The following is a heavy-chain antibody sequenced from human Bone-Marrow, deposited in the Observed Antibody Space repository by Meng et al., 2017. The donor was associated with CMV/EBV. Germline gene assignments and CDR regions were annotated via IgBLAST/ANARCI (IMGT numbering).Heavy chain of an antibody. CDR1: GFSLSTIGVG. CDR3: AHRGGEIYFDF. V-gene: IGHV2-5*01. D-gene: IGHD3-16*01. Sequence: QITLKESCPTLVQPTQTLTLTCTFSGFSLSTIGVGVGWIRQPPGKALEWLALIYWNDDKRYSPSLRSRLTITKDTSKNQVVLTMTNMDPVDTATYYCAHRGGEIYFDFWGQGTLVTVSS. J-gene: IGHJ4*02. CDR2: IYWNDDK.